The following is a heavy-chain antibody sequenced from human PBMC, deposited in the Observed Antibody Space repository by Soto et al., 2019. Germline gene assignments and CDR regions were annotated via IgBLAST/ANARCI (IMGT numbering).Heavy chain of an antibody. CDR1: GGSISNYY. CDR2: IYSSGST. CDR3: ARDHPHSYGVYYFDY. V-gene: IGHV4-59*01. Sequence: SETLSLTCTVSGGSISNYYWNCIRQSPGKGLEWIGYIYSSGSTHYNPSLQNRVTISIDTSKNQVSLKVNSVTAADTAVYYCARDHPHSYGVYYFDYWGQGTPVTVSS. D-gene: IGHD5-18*01. J-gene: IGHJ4*02.